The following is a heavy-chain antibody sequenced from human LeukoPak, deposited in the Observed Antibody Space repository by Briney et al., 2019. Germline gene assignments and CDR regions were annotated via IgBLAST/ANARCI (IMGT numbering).Heavy chain of an antibody. CDR1: GFTFTSYS. V-gene: IGHV3-48*01. D-gene: IGHD2-15*01. J-gene: IGHJ4*02. CDR2: ITKNSNTI. Sequence: PGGSLRLSCAASGFTFTSYSMNWVRQAPGKGLEWVSYITKNSNTINYADSVEGRFTISRDNSKNTLYLQMNSLRAEDTAIYYCAKDHPRQGVTAHTPFDYWGQGTLVTVSS. CDR3: AKDHPRQGVTAHTPFDY.